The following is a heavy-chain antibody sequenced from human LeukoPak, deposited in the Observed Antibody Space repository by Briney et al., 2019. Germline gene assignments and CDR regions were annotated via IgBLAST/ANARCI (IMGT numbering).Heavy chain of an antibody. Sequence: QPGGSLRLSCAASGFTFSSYAKSWVRQAPGKGLEWVSAISGSGGSTYYADSVKGRFTISRDNSKNTLYLQMNSLRAEDTAVYYCAKGITIFGVVYDAFDIWGQGTMVTVSS. J-gene: IGHJ3*02. CDR1: GFTFSSYA. V-gene: IGHV3-23*01. CDR2: ISGSGGST. D-gene: IGHD3-3*01. CDR3: AKGITIFGVVYDAFDI.